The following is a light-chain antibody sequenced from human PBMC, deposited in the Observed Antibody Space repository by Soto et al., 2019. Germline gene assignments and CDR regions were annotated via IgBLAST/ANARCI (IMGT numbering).Light chain of an antibody. J-gene: IGKJ1*01. V-gene: IGKV3-20*01. CDR1: QSVSSSY. CDR3: GQFVSAPPRT. Sequence: EIVLTQSPVTLSLSPGERATLSCRAIQSVSSSYLAWYQQKPGQAPRLLIYGVSKRATGIPDRFSGSGSGTDFTLTISRLEPEDFAVYFCGQFVSAPPRTFGQGTKVDIK. CDR2: GVS.